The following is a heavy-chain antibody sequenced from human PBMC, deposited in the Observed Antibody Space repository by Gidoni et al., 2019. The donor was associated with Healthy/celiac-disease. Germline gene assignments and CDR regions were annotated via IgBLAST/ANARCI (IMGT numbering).Heavy chain of an antibody. CDR3: AKDRGIGAALPLFDP. CDR2: ISYDGSNK. D-gene: IGHD6-13*01. CDR1: GFTFSSYG. J-gene: IGHJ5*02. Sequence: GESGGGVVQPGRSLRLSCAASGFTFSSYGMHWVRQAPGTGLEWVAVISYDGSNKYYADSVKGRFTISRDNSKNTLYLQMNSLRAEDTAVYYCAKDRGIGAALPLFDPWGQGTLVTVSS. V-gene: IGHV3-30*18.